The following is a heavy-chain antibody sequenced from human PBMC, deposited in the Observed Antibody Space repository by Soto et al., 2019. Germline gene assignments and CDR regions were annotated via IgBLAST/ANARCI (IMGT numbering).Heavy chain of an antibody. Sequence: PSVKVSCKASGYTFTRYYMHWVRQPPGQELEWMGIINPSGGSTSYAQKFQGRVTMTRDTSTSTVYMELSSLRSEDTAVYYCARGSPDISCFYDDEGGLRDFWGRG. CDR3: ARGSPDISCFYDDEGGLRDF. D-gene: IGHD3-22*01. J-gene: IGHJ4*02. CDR1: GYTFTRYY. V-gene: IGHV1-46*01. CDR2: INPSGGST.